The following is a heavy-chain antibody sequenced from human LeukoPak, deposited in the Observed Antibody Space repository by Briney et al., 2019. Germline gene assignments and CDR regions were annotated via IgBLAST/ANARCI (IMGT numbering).Heavy chain of an antibody. D-gene: IGHD5-24*01. V-gene: IGHV3-30*04. J-gene: IGHJ4*02. CDR2: ISYDGSNK. CDR1: GFTFSSYA. CDR3: ARDRDGYNSPFDY. Sequence: GRSLRLSCAASGFTFSSYAMHWVRQAPGKGLEWVAVISYDGSNKYCADSVKGRFTISRDNSKNTLYLQMNSLRAEDTAVYYCARDRDGYNSPFDYWGQGTLVTVSS.